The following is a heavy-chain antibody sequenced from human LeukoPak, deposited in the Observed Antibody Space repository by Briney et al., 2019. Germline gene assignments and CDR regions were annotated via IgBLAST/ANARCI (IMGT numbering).Heavy chain of an antibody. Sequence: SETLSLTCTVSGGSLSTYYWSWIRQPPGKGLEWMGYIYYSGSTNYNPSLKSRVTMSVDTSMNQFSLKLSSVTAADTAVYYCARASGGYYNNWFDPWGQGTLVIVSS. V-gene: IGHV4-59*01. CDR3: ARASGGYYNNWFDP. CDR2: IYYSGST. D-gene: IGHD3-22*01. J-gene: IGHJ5*02. CDR1: GGSLSTYY.